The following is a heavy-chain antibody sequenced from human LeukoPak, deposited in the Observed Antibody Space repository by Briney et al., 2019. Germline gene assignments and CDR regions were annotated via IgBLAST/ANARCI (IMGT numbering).Heavy chain of an antibody. V-gene: IGHV3-23*01. CDR3: AKDSGGYGSGSYYSTYY. CDR1: GFTFSSYG. D-gene: IGHD3-10*01. J-gene: IGHJ4*02. Sequence: GGSLRLSCAASGFTFSSYGMSWVRQAPGKGLEWVSAISGSGGSTYYVDSVKGRFTISRDNSKNTLYLQMNSLRAEDTAVYYCAKDSGGYGSGSYYSTYYWGQGTLVTASS. CDR2: ISGSGGST.